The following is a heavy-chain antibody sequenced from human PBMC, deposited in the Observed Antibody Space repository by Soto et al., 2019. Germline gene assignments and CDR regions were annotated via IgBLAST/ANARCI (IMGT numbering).Heavy chain of an antibody. CDR3: ASFNDGRLSFEGY. D-gene: IGHD1-1*01. V-gene: IGHV3-48*03. CDR2: ISSSGSTI. J-gene: IGHJ4*02. CDR1: GFTFSSDE. Sequence: EVQLVESGAGLVQPGGSLRLSCAASGFTFSSDEMNWVRQAPGKGLEWVSYISSSGSTIYYADSVKGRFTISKDNAKNSLYLQMNSLRDEDTAVYYCASFNDGRLSFEGYWGQGTLVTVSS.